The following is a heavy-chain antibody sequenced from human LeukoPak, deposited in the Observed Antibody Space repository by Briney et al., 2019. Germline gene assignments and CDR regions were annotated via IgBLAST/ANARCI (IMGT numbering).Heavy chain of an antibody. V-gene: IGHV3-21*01. Sequence: TTGGSLRLSCAASGFTFSSYSMNWVRQAPGKGLEWVSSISSSSSYIYYADSVKGRFTISRDNSKNTLYLQMNSLRAEDTAVYYCARASYCSGGSCYSANWGQGTLVTVSS. CDR3: ARASYCSGGSCYSAN. J-gene: IGHJ4*02. CDR1: GFTFSSYS. CDR2: ISSSSSYI. D-gene: IGHD2-15*01.